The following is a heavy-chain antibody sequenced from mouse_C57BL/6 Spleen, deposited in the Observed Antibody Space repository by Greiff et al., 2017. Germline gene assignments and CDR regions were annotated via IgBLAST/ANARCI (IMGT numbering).Heavy chain of an antibody. CDR1: GYTFTSYG. J-gene: IGHJ4*01. Sequence: VQLQESGAELARPGASVKLSCKASGYTFTSYGISWVKQRTGQGLEWIGEIYPRSGNTYYNEKFKGKATLTADKSSSTAYMELRSLTSEDSAVYFCARWYGNYDAMDYWGQGTSVTVSS. D-gene: IGHD2-10*02. CDR3: ARWYGNYDAMDY. CDR2: IYPRSGNT. V-gene: IGHV1-81*01.